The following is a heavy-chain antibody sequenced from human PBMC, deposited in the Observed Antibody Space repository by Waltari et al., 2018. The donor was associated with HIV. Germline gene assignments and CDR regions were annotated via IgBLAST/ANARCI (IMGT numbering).Heavy chain of an antibody. J-gene: IGHJ5*02. CDR3: ARRQYDFWSAPGWFDP. Sequence: QVQLQESGPGLVKPSETLSLTCTVSGGSISSYYWSWIRKPPGKGLEWIGYIYYSGSTNYNPSLKSRVTISVDTSKNQFSLKLSSVTAADTAVYYCARRQYDFWSAPGWFDPWGQGTLVTVSS. V-gene: IGHV4-59*01. D-gene: IGHD3-3*01. CDR1: GGSISSYY. CDR2: IYYSGST.